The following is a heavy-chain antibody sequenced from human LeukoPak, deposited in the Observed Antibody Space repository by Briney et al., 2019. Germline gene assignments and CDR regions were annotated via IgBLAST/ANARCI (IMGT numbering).Heavy chain of an antibody. CDR2: ISWNSGSI. CDR3: ASGPGDRGSYFDY. CDR1: GFTFDDYA. D-gene: IGHD3-16*01. V-gene: IGHV3-9*01. Sequence: GGSLRLSCAASGFTFDDYAMHWVRQAPGKGLEWVSGISWNSGSIGYADSVRGRFTISRDNAKNSLYLQMNSLRAEDTALYYCASGPGDRGSYFDYWGQGTLVTVSS. J-gene: IGHJ4*02.